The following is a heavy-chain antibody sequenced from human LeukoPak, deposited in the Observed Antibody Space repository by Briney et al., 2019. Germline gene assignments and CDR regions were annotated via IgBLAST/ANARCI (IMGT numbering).Heavy chain of an antibody. J-gene: IGHJ4*02. CDR1: GFTFSSFW. CDR2: INQDGSQK. D-gene: IGHD3-9*01. CDR3: ASRAYYDILPGDYFDY. V-gene: IGHV3-7*01. Sequence: GGSLRLSCAASGFTFSSFWMTWVRQAPGKGLEWVANINQDGSQKYYVDSVRGRFTISRDNAKNSLFLQMNSLRAEDTAVYYCASRAYYDILPGDYFDYWGQGTLVTVSS.